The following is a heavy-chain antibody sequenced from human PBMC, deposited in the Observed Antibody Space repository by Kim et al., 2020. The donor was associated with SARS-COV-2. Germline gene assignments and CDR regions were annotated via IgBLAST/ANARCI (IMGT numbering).Heavy chain of an antibody. D-gene: IGHD5-18*01. CDR2: IWYDGSNK. V-gene: IGHV3-33*01. Sequence: GGSLRLSCAASGFTFSSYGMHWVRQAPGKGLEWVAVIWYDGSNKYYADSVKGRFTISRDNSKNTLYLQMNSLRAEDTAVYYCARDPGRQLEGDYYFDYWGQGTLVTVSS. CDR1: GFTFSSYG. J-gene: IGHJ4*02. CDR3: ARDPGRQLEGDYYFDY.